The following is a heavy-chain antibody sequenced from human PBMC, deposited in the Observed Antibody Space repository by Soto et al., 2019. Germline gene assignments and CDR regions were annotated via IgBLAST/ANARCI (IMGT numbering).Heavy chain of an antibody. Sequence: QLQLQESGPGLVKPSETLSLTCTVSGGSISSSSYYWGWIRQPPGKGLEWIGSIYYSGSTYYNPSLKSRVTISVDTSKNQFSLKLSSVTAADTAVYYCAYGDYYYYYGMDVWGQGTTVTVSS. CDR2: IYYSGST. CDR3: AYGDYYYYYGMDV. D-gene: IGHD4-17*01. V-gene: IGHV4-39*01. CDR1: GGSISSSSYY. J-gene: IGHJ6*02.